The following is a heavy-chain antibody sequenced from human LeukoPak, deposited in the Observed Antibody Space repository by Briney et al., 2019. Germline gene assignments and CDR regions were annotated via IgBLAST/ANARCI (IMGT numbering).Heavy chain of an antibody. D-gene: IGHD3-22*01. J-gene: IGHJ2*01. CDR3: ARRAYSSGYYPSYWYFDL. V-gene: IGHV3-53*01. CDR2: IYSGGST. CDR1: GFTVSSNY. Sequence: GGSLRLSCAASGFTVSSNYMSWVRQAPGKGLEWVSVIYSGGSTYYADSVKGRFTISRDNSKNKLYLQMNSLRAEDTAVYYCARRAYSSGYYPSYWYFDLWGRGTLVTVSS.